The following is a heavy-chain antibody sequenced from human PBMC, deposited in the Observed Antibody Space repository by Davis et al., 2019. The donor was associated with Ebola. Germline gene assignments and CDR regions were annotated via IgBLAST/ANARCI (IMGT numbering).Heavy chain of an antibody. D-gene: IGHD3/OR15-3a*01. CDR2: MNPNSGNT. CDR3: ARGTRTLDI. Sequence: AASVKVSCKASGYTFTSYDIHWVRQATGQGLEWMGWMNPNSGNTGFAQNFQARVSMTRNTSISTAYMELSSLRSEDTAVYYCARGTRTLDIWGQGTTVTVSS. J-gene: IGHJ3*02. CDR1: GYTFTSYD. V-gene: IGHV1-8*01.